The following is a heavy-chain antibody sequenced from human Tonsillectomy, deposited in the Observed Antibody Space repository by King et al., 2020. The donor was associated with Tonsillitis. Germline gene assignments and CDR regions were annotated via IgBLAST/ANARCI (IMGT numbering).Heavy chain of an antibody. CDR3: ARWEGTGGLGLYYFDY. J-gene: IGHJ4*02. CDR2: INSDGSST. Sequence: VQLVQSGGGLVQPGGSLRLSCAASGFTFSSYWMHWVRQAPGKGLVWVSRINSDGSSTSYADSVKGRFTISRDNAKNTLYLQMNSLRAEDTAVYYCARWEGTGGLGLYYFDYWGQGTLVTVSS. V-gene: IGHV3-74*02. D-gene: IGHD3/OR15-3a*01. CDR1: GFTFSSYW.